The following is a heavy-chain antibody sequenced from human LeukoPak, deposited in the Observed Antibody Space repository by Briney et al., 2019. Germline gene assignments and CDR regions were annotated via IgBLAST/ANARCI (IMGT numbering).Heavy chain of an antibody. D-gene: IGHD6-19*01. CDR1: GFTFSSYA. CDR3: AKEAGLSSGWRYYYYGMDV. Sequence: GRSLRLSCAASGFTFSSYAMHWVRQAPGKGLEWVAVISYDGSNKYYADSVKGRFTISRDNSKNTLYLQMNSLRAEDTAVYYCAKEAGLSSGWRYYYYGMDVWGKGTTVTVSS. J-gene: IGHJ6*04. V-gene: IGHV3-30*04. CDR2: ISYDGSNK.